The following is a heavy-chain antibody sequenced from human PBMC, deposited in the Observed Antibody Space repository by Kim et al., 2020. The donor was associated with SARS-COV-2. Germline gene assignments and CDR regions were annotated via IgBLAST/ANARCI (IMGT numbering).Heavy chain of an antibody. Sequence: QKFQGRVTITADESTSTAYMELSSLRSEDTAVYYCARDRTIFGVVIAFDIWGQGTMVTVSS. J-gene: IGHJ3*02. D-gene: IGHD3-3*01. CDR3: ARDRTIFGVVIAFDI. V-gene: IGHV1-69*01.